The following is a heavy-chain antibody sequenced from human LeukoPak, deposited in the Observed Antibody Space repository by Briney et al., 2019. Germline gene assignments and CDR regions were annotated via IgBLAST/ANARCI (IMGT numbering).Heavy chain of an antibody. J-gene: IGHJ3*02. Sequence: SVKVSCKASGGTFSSYAISWVRQAPGQGLEWMGRIIPIFGIANYAQKFQGRVTITADKSTSTAYMELSSLRSEGTAVYYCARDKGSYGGNSGAFDIWGQGTMVTVSS. V-gene: IGHV1-69*04. CDR3: ARDKGSYGGNSGAFDI. CDR2: IIPIFGIA. CDR1: GGTFSSYA. D-gene: IGHD4-23*01.